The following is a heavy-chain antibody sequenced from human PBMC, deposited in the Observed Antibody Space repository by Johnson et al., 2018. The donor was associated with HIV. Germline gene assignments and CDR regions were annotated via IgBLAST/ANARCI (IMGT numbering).Heavy chain of an antibody. J-gene: IGHJ3*02. CDR3: AREWLGHSSSWFRDAFDI. CDR2: IKQDGSEK. Sequence: VQLVESGGGLVQPGGSLRLSCAASGFTFSSYEMNWVRQAPGKGLEWVANIKQDGSEKYYVDSVKGRFTISRDNSKNTVYVQMNSLRAEDTAVYYCAREWLGHSSSWFRDAFDIWGQGTMVTVAS. CDR1: GFTFSSYE. D-gene: IGHD6-13*01. V-gene: IGHV3-7*01.